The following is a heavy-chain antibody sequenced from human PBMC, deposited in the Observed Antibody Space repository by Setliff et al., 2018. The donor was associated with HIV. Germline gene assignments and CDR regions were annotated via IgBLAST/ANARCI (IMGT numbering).Heavy chain of an antibody. CDR1: GGSISSSSYY. CDR3: ATSRVVVLRFDP. CDR2: IYYSGST. Sequence: SETLSLTCTVSGGSISSSSYYWGWIRQPPGKGLELIGSIYYSGSTYYNPSLKSRVTISVDTSKNQFSLKLYSVTAADTAVYYCATSRVVVLRFDPWGQGTLVTVSS. V-gene: IGHV4-39*07. D-gene: IGHD3-22*01. J-gene: IGHJ5*02.